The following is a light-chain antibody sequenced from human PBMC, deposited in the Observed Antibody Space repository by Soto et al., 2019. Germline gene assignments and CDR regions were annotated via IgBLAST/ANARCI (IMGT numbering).Light chain of an antibody. J-gene: IGKJ5*01. CDR3: QQRSNWPPT. Sequence: EVMLTQSPGTLSLSQGERATLSCRASQSVSSSYLAWYQQKPGQAPRLLIYGASSRATGIPDRFSGSGSGTDFTLTISSLEPEDFAVYYCQQRSNWPPTFGQGTRL. CDR2: GAS. V-gene: IGKV3D-20*02. CDR1: QSVSSSY.